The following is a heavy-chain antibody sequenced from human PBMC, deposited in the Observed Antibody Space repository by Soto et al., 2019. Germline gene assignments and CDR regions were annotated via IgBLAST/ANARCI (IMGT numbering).Heavy chain of an antibody. Sequence: PGGSLRLSCAASGFTFSSYSMNWVRQAPGKGLEWVSYISSSSSTIYYADSVKGRFTISRDNAKNSLYLQMNSLRAEDTAVYYCASNYYYDSSGHYHHDAFDIWGQGTMLTVSS. CDR3: ASNYYYDSSGHYHHDAFDI. J-gene: IGHJ3*02. CDR2: ISSSSSTI. CDR1: GFTFSSYS. D-gene: IGHD3-22*01. V-gene: IGHV3-48*01.